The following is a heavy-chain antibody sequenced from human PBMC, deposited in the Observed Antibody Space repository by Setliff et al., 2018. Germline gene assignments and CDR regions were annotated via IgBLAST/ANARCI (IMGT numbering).Heavy chain of an antibody. CDR3: ARQAHDLKGGTTLFYWFDP. Sequence: SETLSLTCTVSGDSITSGSDYWNWIRQPAGKGLEWIGRIYTTGNTNYNPSLKSRVTISVDTSKNEFSLKVSSVTAADTAVYYCARQAHDLKGGTTLFYWFDPWGQGTLVTVSS. CDR2: IYTTGNT. D-gene: IGHD1-26*01. CDR1: GDSITSGSDY. V-gene: IGHV4-61*02. J-gene: IGHJ5*02.